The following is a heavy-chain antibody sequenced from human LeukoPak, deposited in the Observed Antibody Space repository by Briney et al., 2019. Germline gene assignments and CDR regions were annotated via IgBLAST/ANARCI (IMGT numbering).Heavy chain of an antibody. J-gene: IGHJ4*02. V-gene: IGHV2-5*02. CDR2: FYWDDDK. CDR1: GFSLSTGGVG. D-gene: IGHD3-22*01. Sequence: SGPTLVKPTQTLTLTCTFSGFSLSTGGVGVGWIRQPPGKALEGLALFYWDDDKRYSPSLKSRLTITKDTSKNQVVLTMTNMDPVDTATYYCAHRLLTMIVVSAGPFDYWGQGTLVTVSS. CDR3: AHRLLTMIVVSAGPFDY.